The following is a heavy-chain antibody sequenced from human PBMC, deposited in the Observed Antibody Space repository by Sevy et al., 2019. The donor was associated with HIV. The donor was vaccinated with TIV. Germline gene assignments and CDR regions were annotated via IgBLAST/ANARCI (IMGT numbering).Heavy chain of an antibody. CDR3: ASPFYSGYDYWGGEAFDI. CDR2: IYYSGST. J-gene: IGHJ3*02. Sequence: SETLSLTCTVSGGSISSSSYYWGWIRQPPGKGLEWIGSIYYSGSTYYNPSLKSRVTISVDTSKNQFSPKLSSVTAADTAVYYCASPFYSGYDYWGGEAFDIWGQGTMVTVSS. CDR1: GGSISSSSYY. D-gene: IGHD5-12*01. V-gene: IGHV4-39*01.